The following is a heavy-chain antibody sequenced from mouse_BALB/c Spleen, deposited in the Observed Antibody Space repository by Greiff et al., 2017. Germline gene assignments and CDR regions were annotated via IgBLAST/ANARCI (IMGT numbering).Heavy chain of an antibody. V-gene: IGHV5-6-4*01. CDR1: GFTFSSYT. Sequence: EVKLMESGGGLVKPGGSLKLSCAASGFTFSSYTMSWVRQTPEKRLEWVATISSGGSYTYYPDSVKGRFTISRDNAKNTLYLQMSSLKSEDTAMYYCTRDMITHFDYWGQGTTLTVSS. CDR3: TRDMITHFDY. CDR2: ISSGGSYT. D-gene: IGHD2-4*01. J-gene: IGHJ2*01.